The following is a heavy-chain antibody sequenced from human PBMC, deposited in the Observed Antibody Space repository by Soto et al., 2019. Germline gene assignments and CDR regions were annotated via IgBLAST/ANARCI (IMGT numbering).Heavy chain of an antibody. Sequence: GGSLRLSCAASGFTFSNYAISWVRQTPGKVLESVSTILADYKTYYTDSVRGRFTISRDNAKNTLHLQMNSLRAEDTAAYYCARGMSSGFSRDAFDIWGQGTMVTVSS. V-gene: IGHV3-23*01. D-gene: IGHD3-22*01. CDR2: ILADYKT. CDR3: ARGMSSGFSRDAFDI. CDR1: GFTFSNYA. J-gene: IGHJ3*02.